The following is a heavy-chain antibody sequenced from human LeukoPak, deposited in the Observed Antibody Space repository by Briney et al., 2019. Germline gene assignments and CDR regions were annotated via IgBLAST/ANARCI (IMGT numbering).Heavy chain of an antibody. CDR3: ARHDGSTSRYYYGMDV. CDR1: GGSISSYY. J-gene: IGHJ6*02. Sequence: PSETLSLICTVSGGSISSYYWSWIRQPPGKGLEWVGYIYYSGSTNYDPSLKSRVTISVDTSKNQFSLKLSSVTAADTAVYYCARHDGSTSRYYYGMDVWGQGTTVTVSS. V-gene: IGHV4-59*08. D-gene: IGHD2-2*01. CDR2: IYYSGST.